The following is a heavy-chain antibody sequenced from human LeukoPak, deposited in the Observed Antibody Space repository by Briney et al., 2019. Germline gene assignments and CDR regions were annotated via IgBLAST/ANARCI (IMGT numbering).Heavy chain of an antibody. D-gene: IGHD1-14*01. CDR2: ISSSSSTI. J-gene: IGHJ6*03. Sequence: GGSLRLSCAASGFTFSDYYMSWIRQAPGKGLEWVSYISSSSSTIYYADSVKGRFTISRDNAKNSLYLQMNSLRAEDTAVYYCARAEVYYYYYMDVWGKGTTVTISS. CDR3: ARAEVYYYYYMDV. V-gene: IGHV3-11*01. CDR1: GFTFSDYY.